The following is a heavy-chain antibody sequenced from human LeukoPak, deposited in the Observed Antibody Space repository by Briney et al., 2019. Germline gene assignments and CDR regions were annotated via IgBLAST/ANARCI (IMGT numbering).Heavy chain of an antibody. CDR2: IDHSGST. V-gene: IGHV4-39*07. CDR3: ARGIKGYGFDY. D-gene: IGHD5-18*01. CDR1: GGSVSTIDYY. J-gene: IGHJ4*02. Sequence: PSETLSLTCTVSGGSVSTIDYYWGWIRQPPGKGLEWTGSIDHSGSTNYNPSLKSRVTISVDTSKNQFSLKLSSVTAADTAVYYCARGIKGYGFDYWGQGTLVTVSS.